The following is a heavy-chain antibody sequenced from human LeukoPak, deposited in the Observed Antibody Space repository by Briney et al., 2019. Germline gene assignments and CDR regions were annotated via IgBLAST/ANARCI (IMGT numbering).Heavy chain of an antibody. CDR2: INHSGST. CDR1: GGSFSGYY. J-gene: IGHJ4*02. D-gene: IGHD3-10*01. Sequence: ASETLSLTCAVYGGSFSGYYWSWIRQPPGKGLEWIGEINHSGSTNYNPSLKSRVTISVDTSKNQFSLKLSSVTAADTAVYYCARGRYYGSGSYYGRDYWGQGTLVTVSS. CDR3: ARGRYYGSGSYYGRDY. V-gene: IGHV4-34*01.